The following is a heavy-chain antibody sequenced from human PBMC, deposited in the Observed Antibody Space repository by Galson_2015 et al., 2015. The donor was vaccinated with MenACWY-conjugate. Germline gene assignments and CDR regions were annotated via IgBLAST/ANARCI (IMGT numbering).Heavy chain of an antibody. V-gene: IGHV3-23*01. D-gene: IGHD6-6*01. J-gene: IGHJ6*02. CDR2: ISGSGANT. CDR1: GFTFRNYA. CDR3: AKTQKLIYFYYGIDV. Sequence: SLRLSCAASGFTFRNYAMTRVRLAPGTGLEWISAISGSGANTYYADSVKGRFTISRDNSKDTVYLQLNSLRAEDTAVYYCAKTQKLIYFYYGIDVWGHGTTVTVSS.